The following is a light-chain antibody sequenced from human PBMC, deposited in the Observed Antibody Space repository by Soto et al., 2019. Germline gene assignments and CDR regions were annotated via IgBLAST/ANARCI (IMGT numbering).Light chain of an antibody. V-gene: IGKV1-5*03. J-gene: IGKJ1*01. CDR1: QSVSSW. Sequence: DIQMTQSPSTLSASLGERVTITCRASQSVSSWLAWYQQKPGKAPKLLIFKASSLEGGVPSRFSGSGSGTEFTLTISSLQPDDFAIYYCQQYDTYWTFGQGTKVDIK. CDR2: KAS. CDR3: QQYDTYWT.